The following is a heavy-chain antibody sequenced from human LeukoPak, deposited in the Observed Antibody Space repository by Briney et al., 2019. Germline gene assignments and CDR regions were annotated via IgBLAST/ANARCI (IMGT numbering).Heavy chain of an antibody. D-gene: IGHD6-6*01. CDR1: GGSISSGDYY. CDR2: IYYSGST. J-gene: IGHJ5*02. CDR3: ARALTYSSSGGSWFDP. Sequence: SETLSLTCTVSGGSISSGDYYWSWIRQPPGKGLEWIGYIYYSGSTYYNPSLKSRVTISVDTSKNQFSLKLSSVTAADTAVYYCARALTYSSSGGSWFDPWAREPWSPSPQ. V-gene: IGHV4-30-4*01.